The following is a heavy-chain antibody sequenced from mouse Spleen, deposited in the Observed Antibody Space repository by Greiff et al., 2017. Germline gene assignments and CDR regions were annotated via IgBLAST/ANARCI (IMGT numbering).Heavy chain of an antibody. CDR3: ARHEVVSPYGNYGGFAY. V-gene: IGHV1-62-2*01. Sequence: QVQLQQSGAELVKPGASVKLSCKASGYTFTEYTIHWVKQRSGQGLEWIGWFYPGSGSIKYNEKFKDKATLTADKSSSTVYMELSRLTSEDSAVYFCARHEVVSPYGNYGGFAYWGQGTLVTVSA. CDR1: GYTFTEYT. CDR2: FYPGSGSI. J-gene: IGHJ3*01. D-gene: IGHD2-1*01.